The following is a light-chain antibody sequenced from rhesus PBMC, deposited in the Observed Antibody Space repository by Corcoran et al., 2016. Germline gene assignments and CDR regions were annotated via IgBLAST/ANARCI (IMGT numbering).Light chain of an antibody. CDR1: SSDIGGYNY. CDR3: SSFAGSNTSV. Sequence: QAALTQPPSVSGSPGQSVTISCTGTSSDIGGYNYVSWYQQHPGKAPKLMIYDVSKRPSGVSDRFSGSKSGHTASLPISGLQAEDEADYSCSSFAGSNTSVFGAGTRLTVL. J-gene: IGLJ1*01. CDR2: DVS. V-gene: IGLV2-23*01.